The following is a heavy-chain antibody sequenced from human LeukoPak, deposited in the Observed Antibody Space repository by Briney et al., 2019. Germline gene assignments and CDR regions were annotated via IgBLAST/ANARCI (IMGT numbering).Heavy chain of an antibody. CDR3: VQDWAWGALGN. CDR1: GFTFRSYG. CDR2: ISYDGSNK. J-gene: IGHJ4*02. D-gene: IGHD7-27*01. Sequence: GGSLRLSCAASGFTFRSYGMHWVRQAPGKGLEWVAVISYDGSNKYYADSVKGRFTISRDNSKNTLYLQMNRLGAEDTAIYYCVQDWAWGALGNWGQGTLVTVSS. V-gene: IGHV3-30*18.